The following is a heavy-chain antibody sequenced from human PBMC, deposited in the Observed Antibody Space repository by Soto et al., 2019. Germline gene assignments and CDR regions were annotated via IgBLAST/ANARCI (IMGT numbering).Heavy chain of an antibody. Sequence: VSGKVSCKASGYTFTSYDISWVRQATGQGLEWMGWMNPNSGNTGYAQKFQGRVTMTRNTSISTAYMELSSLRSEDTAVYYCARGTGGSSWGDYYYYMDVWGKGTTVTVSS. CDR2: MNPNSGNT. J-gene: IGHJ6*03. D-gene: IGHD6-13*01. V-gene: IGHV1-8*01. CDR1: GYTFTSYD. CDR3: ARGTGGSSWGDYYYYMDV.